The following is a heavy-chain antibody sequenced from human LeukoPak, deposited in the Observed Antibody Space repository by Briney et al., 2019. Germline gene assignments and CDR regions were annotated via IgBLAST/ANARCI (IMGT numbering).Heavy chain of an antibody. V-gene: IGHV3-23*01. CDR1: GFTFSSYS. J-gene: IGHJ6*03. CDR2: ISGSGGST. D-gene: IGHD6-13*01. Sequence: GGSLRLSCTASGFTFSSYSMHWVRQAPGKGLEWVSAISGSGGSTYYADSVKGRFTISRDNSKNTLYLQMNSLRAEDTAVYYCAKGRGSSSWYEYYYYYMDVWGKGTTVTISS. CDR3: AKGRGSSSWYEYYYYYMDV.